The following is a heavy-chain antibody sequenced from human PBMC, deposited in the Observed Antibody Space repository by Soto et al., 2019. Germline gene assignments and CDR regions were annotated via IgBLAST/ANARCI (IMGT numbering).Heavy chain of an antibody. Sequence: GGSLRLSCAASGFSVSSNYMSWVRQAPGKGLEWVSVIYTGGSTYYADSVKGRFTISRDNSKNTLYLQMNSLRVEDTAVYYCARSFNCPDWFDPWGQGILVTVSS. D-gene: IGHD1-1*01. CDR2: IYTGGST. V-gene: IGHV3-53*01. CDR3: ARSFNCPDWFDP. CDR1: GFSVSSNY. J-gene: IGHJ5*02.